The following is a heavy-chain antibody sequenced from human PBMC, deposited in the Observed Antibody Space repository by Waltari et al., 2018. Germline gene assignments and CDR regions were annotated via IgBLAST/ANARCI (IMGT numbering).Heavy chain of an antibody. Sequence: QVQLQQWGAGLLKPSETLSLTCAVYGGSLSGYYWNWIRQPPGKGLEWIGEINHSGSTNYNPSLKSRVTISVDTSKNQFSLKLSSVTAADTAVYYCARGPYYGSGSYSYWGQGTLVTVSS. CDR1: GGSLSGYY. V-gene: IGHV4-34*01. D-gene: IGHD3-10*01. CDR3: ARGPYYGSGSYSY. J-gene: IGHJ4*02. CDR2: INHSGST.